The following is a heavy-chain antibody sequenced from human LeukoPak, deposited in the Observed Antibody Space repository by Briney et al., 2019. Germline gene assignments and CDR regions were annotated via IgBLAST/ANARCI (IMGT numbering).Heavy chain of an antibody. J-gene: IGHJ4*02. CDR3: ASLAVGATTFGYFDY. V-gene: IGHV1-18*01. Sequence: ASVKVSCKASGYTFTSYGISWVRQAPGQGLEWMGWISAYNGNTNYAQKLQGRVTMTTDTSTSTAYMELSRLRSDDTAVYYCASLAVGATTFGYFDYWGQGTLVTVSS. D-gene: IGHD1-26*01. CDR1: GYTFTSYG. CDR2: ISAYNGNT.